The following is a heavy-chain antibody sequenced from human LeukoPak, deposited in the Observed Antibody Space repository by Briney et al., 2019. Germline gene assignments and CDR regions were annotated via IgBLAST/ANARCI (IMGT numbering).Heavy chain of an antibody. J-gene: IGHJ4*02. V-gene: IGHV1-69*06. CDR1: GGTFSSYN. Sequence: SVKVSCKASGGTFSSYNISWVRQAPGQGLEWMGGIMPMFGKTNYAQRFQGRVTTTADKATSTAYMELSSLRSEDTAVYYCAGGRTDIVVVPATLRNYYFDYWGQGTLVTVSS. D-gene: IGHD2-2*01. CDR3: AGGRTDIVVVPATLRNYYFDY. CDR2: IMPMFGKT.